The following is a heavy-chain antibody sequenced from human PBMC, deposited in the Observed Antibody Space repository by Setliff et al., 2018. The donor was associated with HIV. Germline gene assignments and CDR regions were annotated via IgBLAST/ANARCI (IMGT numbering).Heavy chain of an antibody. J-gene: IGHJ4*02. V-gene: IGHV1-46*01. CDR1: GYTFTSYY. Sequence: ASVKVSCKASGYTFTSYYMHWVRQAPGQGLEWMGIINPSGGSTSYAHNFQGRLTITTDQIMSTAYMELTSLRSEDTAVYYCASGSGYCNKGDCYIGVHRTPDKYYFDSWGQGTLVTVSS. CDR2: INPSGGST. CDR3: ASGSGYCNKGDCYIGVHRTPDKYYFDS. D-gene: IGHD2-8*01.